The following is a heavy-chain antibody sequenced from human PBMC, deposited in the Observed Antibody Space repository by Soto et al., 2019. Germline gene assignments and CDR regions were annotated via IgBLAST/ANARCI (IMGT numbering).Heavy chain of an antibody. J-gene: IGHJ6*02. CDR2: ISYDGSNK. D-gene: IGHD5-18*01. Sequence: GGSLRLSCAASGFTFSGYGMHWVRQAPGKGLEWVAVISYDGSNKYYADSVKGRFTISRDKSKNTLYLQMNSLRAEDTAVYYCAKELFSPPGYSYGKIYYYYGMDVWGQGTTVTVSS. CDR1: GFTFSGYG. CDR3: AKELFSPPGYSYGKIYYYYGMDV. V-gene: IGHV3-30*18.